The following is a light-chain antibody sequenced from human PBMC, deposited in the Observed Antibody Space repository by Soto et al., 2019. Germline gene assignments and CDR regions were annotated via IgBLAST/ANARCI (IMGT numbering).Light chain of an antibody. CDR1: SSDVGGYNY. CDR3: SSYTSSTAYV. Sequence: QSALTQPASVSGSPGQSITISCTGTSSDVGGYNYVSWYQLHPGKAPKLMVYEVSNRPSGVSNRFSGSKSGNTASLTISGLQAEDEADYYCSSYTSSTAYVFGTGTKGTVL. J-gene: IGLJ1*01. V-gene: IGLV2-14*01. CDR2: EVS.